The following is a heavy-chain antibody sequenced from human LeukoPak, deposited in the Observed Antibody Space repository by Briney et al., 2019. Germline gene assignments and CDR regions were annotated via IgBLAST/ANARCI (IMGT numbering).Heavy chain of an antibody. CDR3: ARHLETGYSFDY. Sequence: GASVKVSCKASGGTFSSYAISWVRQAPGQGLEWMGRIIPILGIANYAQKFQGRVTITADKSTSTAYMELSSLRSEDTAVYYCARHLETGYSFDYWGQGTLVTVSS. V-gene: IGHV1-69*04. CDR1: GGTFSSYA. J-gene: IGHJ4*02. D-gene: IGHD5-18*01. CDR2: IIPILGIA.